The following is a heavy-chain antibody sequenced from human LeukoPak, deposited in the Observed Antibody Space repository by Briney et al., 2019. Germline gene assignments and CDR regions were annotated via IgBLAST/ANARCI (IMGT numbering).Heavy chain of an antibody. D-gene: IGHD6-13*01. Sequence: PSETLSLTCAVYGGSFSGYYWSWIRQPPGKGLEWIGEINHSGSTNYNPSLKGRVTISVDTSKNQFSLKLSSVTAADTAVYYCARGLGSGSSWYYYYYYMDVWGKGTTVTVSS. CDR2: INHSGST. CDR3: ARGLGSGSSWYYYYYYMDV. V-gene: IGHV4-34*01. J-gene: IGHJ6*03. CDR1: GGSFSGYY.